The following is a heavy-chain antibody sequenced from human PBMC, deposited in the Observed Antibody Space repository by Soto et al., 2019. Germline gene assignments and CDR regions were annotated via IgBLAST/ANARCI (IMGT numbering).Heavy chain of an antibody. D-gene: IGHD2-15*01. CDR1: GFTFSSYG. Sequence: QVQLVESGGGVVQPGRSLRLSCAASGFTFSSYGMHWVRQAPGKGLEWVAVISYDGSNKYYADSVKGRFTISRDNSKNTLYLQMNSLRAEDTAVYYCAKDNRQYCSGGSCYLADYWGQGTLVTVSS. J-gene: IGHJ4*02. V-gene: IGHV3-30*18. CDR2: ISYDGSNK. CDR3: AKDNRQYCSGGSCYLADY.